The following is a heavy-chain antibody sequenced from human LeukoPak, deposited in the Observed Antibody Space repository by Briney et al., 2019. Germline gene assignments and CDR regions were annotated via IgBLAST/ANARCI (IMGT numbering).Heavy chain of an antibody. Sequence: GGSLRLSCAASGFTFNSYNMNWVRQAPGKGLEWVSSITSSSTYMYYADSVKGRFTISRDNARNSLYLQMNSLRAEDTAVYYCARDPYSGSYWNYYYYYMDVWGKGTTVTVSS. CDR1: GFTFNSYN. V-gene: IGHV3-21*01. CDR2: ITSSSTYM. J-gene: IGHJ6*03. CDR3: ARDPYSGSYWNYYYYYMDV. D-gene: IGHD1-26*01.